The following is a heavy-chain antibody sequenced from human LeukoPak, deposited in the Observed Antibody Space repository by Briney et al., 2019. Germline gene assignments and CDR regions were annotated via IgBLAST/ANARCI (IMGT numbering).Heavy chain of an antibody. D-gene: IGHD6-13*01. V-gene: IGHV4-59*05. Sequence: SETLSLTCTVSGGSISSYYWSWIRQPPGKGLEWIGSIYYSGSTYYNPSLKSRVTISVDTSKNQFSLKLSSVTAADTAVYYCARRGYSRGFFDYWGQGTLVTVSS. J-gene: IGHJ4*02. CDR2: IYYSGST. CDR1: GGSISSYY. CDR3: ARRGYSRGFFDY.